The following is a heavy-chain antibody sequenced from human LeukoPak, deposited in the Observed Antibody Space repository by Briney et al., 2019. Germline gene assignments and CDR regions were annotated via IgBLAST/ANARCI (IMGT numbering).Heavy chain of an antibody. CDR3: ARHPGDIVFED. CDR1: GDSITNTNYF. V-gene: IGHV4-39*01. CDR2: IYYSGSA. D-gene: IGHD2-15*01. Sequence: PSETLSLTCHVSGDSITNTNYFWGWIRRPPGKDLEWIGSIYYSGSAYYNPSLKSRVTMSVDVSKNQFSLKLRSVTAADTAVYYCARHPGDIVFEDWGQGTRVTVSS. J-gene: IGHJ4*02.